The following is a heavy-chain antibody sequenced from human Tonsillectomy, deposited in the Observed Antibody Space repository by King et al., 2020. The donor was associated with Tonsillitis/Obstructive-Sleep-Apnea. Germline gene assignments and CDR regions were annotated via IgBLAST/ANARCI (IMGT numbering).Heavy chain of an antibody. V-gene: IGHV4-34*01. J-gene: IGHJ5*01. CDR2: ITHSGGN. D-gene: IGHD3-9*01. Sequence: VQLQQWGAGLLRPSETLSLTCAVYGGSFSGFYWTWIRQPPGKGLEWIGEITHSGGNRYNPSLKSRVTISTDSSKNQFSLKLSSVTAADTAVYYCARGDLLTGYYASTDFDSWGQGTLVTVSS. CDR1: GGSFSGFY. CDR3: ARGDLLTGYYASTDFDS.